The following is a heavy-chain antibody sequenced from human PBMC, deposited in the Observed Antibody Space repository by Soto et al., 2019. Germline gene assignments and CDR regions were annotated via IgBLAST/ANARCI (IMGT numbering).Heavy chain of an antibody. D-gene: IGHD2-8*01. CDR3: ARHGVARLDY. V-gene: IGHV4-39*01. J-gene: IGHJ4*02. CDR2: IYYSGST. CDR1: GGSISSSSYY. Sequence: SETLSLTCTVSGGSISSSSYYWGWIRQPPGKGLEWIGSIYYSGSTYYNPSLKSRVTISVDTSKNQFSLKLSSVTAADTAVYYCARHGVARLDYWGQGTLVTVSS.